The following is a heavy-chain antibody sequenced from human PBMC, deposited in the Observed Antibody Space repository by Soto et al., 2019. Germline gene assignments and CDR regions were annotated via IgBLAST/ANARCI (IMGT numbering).Heavy chain of an antibody. J-gene: IGHJ4*02. CDR3: AKEGLAYFDY. V-gene: IGHV1-69*06. Sequence: SVKVSCKASGGTFSSYAISWVRQAPGQGPEWMGGIIPIFGTANYAQKFQGRVTITADNSKNTLYLQMNSLRAEDTAVYYCAKEGLAYFDYWGQGTLVTVSS. CDR1: GGTFSSYA. CDR2: IIPIFGTA.